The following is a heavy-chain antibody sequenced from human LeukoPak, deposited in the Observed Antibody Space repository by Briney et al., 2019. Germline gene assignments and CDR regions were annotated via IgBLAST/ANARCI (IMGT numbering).Heavy chain of an antibody. CDR2: INPSGGST. Sequence: GASVKVSCKASGYTFTGYYMHWVRQAPGQGLEWMGIINPSGGSTSYAQKPQGRVTMTTDTSTSTAYMELRSLRSDDTAVYYCARDRPVPMVRGVTDYFDYWGQGTLVTVSS. CDR1: GYTFTGYY. CDR3: ARDRPVPMVRGVTDYFDY. V-gene: IGHV1-46*01. D-gene: IGHD3-10*01. J-gene: IGHJ4*02.